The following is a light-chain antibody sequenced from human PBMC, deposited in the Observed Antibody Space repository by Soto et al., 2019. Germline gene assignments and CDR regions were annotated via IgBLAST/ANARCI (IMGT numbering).Light chain of an antibody. V-gene: IGKV1-9*01. J-gene: IGKJ5*01. Sequence: IQLTQSPSSLSASVGDRVTITCRASQGISSYLAWYQQKPGKAPKLLIYAASTLQSGVPSRFSGSGSGTEFTLTISSLQSEDFAVYYCQQYNNWPPVTFGQGTRLEIK. CDR3: QQYNNWPPVT. CDR2: AAS. CDR1: QGISSY.